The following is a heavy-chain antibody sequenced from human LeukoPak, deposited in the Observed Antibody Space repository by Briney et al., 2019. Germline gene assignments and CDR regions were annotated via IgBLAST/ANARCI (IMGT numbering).Heavy chain of an antibody. J-gene: IGHJ4*02. D-gene: IGHD3-22*01. V-gene: IGHV3-7*01. Sequence: GGSLRLSCAASGFTFDNYAMHWVRQAPGKGLEWVANIKQDGSEKYYVDSVKGRFTISRDNAKNSLYLQMNSLRAEDTAVYYCARGPFYYDSSGGDYWGQGTLVTVSS. CDR2: IKQDGSEK. CDR1: GFTFDNYA. CDR3: ARGPFYYDSSGGDY.